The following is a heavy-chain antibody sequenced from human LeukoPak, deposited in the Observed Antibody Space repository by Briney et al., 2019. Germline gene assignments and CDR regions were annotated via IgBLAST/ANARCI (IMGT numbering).Heavy chain of an antibody. CDR3: ARDFSGVVISSLDY. V-gene: IGHV3-30-3*01. J-gene: IGHJ4*02. CDR1: GFTFSSYS. CDR2: ISHDGSNK. D-gene: IGHD3-3*01. Sequence: GGSLRLSCAASGFTFSSYSMHWVRQAPGKGMEWVAVISHDGSNKYYADSVKGRFTISRDNSKNTLHLQMNSLRAEDTAVYYCARDFSGVVISSLDYWGQGTLVTASS.